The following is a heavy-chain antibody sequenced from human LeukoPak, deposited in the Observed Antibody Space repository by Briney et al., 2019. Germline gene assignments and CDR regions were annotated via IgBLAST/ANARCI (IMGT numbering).Heavy chain of an antibody. CDR2: IWYDGGYK. CDR1: GFTFSNYG. CDR3: ARNYYDSSGYQESTFNY. Sequence: SGGSLRLSCAASGFTFSNYGMHWVRQAPGKGLEWVAGIWYDGGYKYYADSVKGRFTISRDNSKNTLSLQMDSLRAEDTAVYYCARNYYDSSGYQESTFNYWSQGTLVTVSS. D-gene: IGHD3-22*01. J-gene: IGHJ4*02. V-gene: IGHV3-33*01.